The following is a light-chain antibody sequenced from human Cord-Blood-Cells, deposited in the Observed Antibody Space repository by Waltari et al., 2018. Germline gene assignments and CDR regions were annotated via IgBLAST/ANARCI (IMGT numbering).Light chain of an antibody. CDR2: DAS. Sequence: DIQMTQSPSSLSASVGDRVTITCQASQDISNYLNWYHQKPGKATKLLIYDASNLETGVPSRFSRSGAGTDFTFTISSLQPEDIATYYCQQYDNLPALTFGGGTKVEIK. CDR3: QQYDNLPALT. CDR1: QDISNY. J-gene: IGKJ4*01. V-gene: IGKV1-33*01.